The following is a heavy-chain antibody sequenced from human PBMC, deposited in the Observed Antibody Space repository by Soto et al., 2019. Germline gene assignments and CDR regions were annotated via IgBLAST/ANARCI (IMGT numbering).Heavy chain of an antibody. CDR1: GGSISSYY. CDR2: IYYSGST. J-gene: IGHJ6*02. Sequence: SETLSLTCTVSGGSISSYYWSWIRQPPGKGLEWIGYIYYSGSTNYNPSLKSRVTISVDTSKNQFSLKLSSVTAADTAVYYCARDLGGSNGMDVWGQGTTVTVSS. D-gene: IGHD3-10*01. CDR3: ARDLGGSNGMDV. V-gene: IGHV4-59*01.